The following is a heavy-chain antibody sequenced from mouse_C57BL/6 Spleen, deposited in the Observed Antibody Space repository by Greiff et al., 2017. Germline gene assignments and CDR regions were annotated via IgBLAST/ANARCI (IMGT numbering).Heavy chain of an antibody. CDR2: ISDGGSYT. V-gene: IGHV5-4*01. Sequence: VQLQQSGGGLVKPGGSLKLSCAASGFTFSSYAMSWVRQTPEKRLEWVTTISDGGSYTYYPDNVKGRFTISRDNAKNNLYLQMSHLKSEDTAMYYCARGVFDYWGQGTTLTVSS. J-gene: IGHJ2*01. CDR1: GFTFSSYA. CDR3: ARGVFDY.